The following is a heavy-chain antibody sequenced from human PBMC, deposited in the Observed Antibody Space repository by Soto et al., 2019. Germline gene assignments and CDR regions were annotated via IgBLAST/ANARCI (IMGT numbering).Heavy chain of an antibody. D-gene: IGHD3-10*01. CDR1: GFSFSDYE. Sequence: GSLRLSCAASGFSFSDYEMNWVRQTPGKGLEWLSYISSSGGTIKYADSVKGRFTISRDNAKNSLYLQMHSLRADDTAVYYCARDAFEIYYKFGLDVWGQGTPVTVSS. V-gene: IGHV3-48*03. CDR3: ARDAFEIYYKFGLDV. J-gene: IGHJ6*02. CDR2: ISSSGGTI.